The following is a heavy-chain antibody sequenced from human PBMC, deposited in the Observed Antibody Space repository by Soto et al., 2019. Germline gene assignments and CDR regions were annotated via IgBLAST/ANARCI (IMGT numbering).Heavy chain of an antibody. CDR2: VYYSGDT. CDR3: ARREWKFRGYYFDY. CDR1: GYSISNTGYY. V-gene: IGHV4-39*01. Sequence: PSETLSLTCSVSGYSISNTGYYWGWLRQAPGKGLEYIASVYYSGDTYYNPSLKSRVSMSVDTSKNQFSLQLTSVSATDTAVYFRARREWKFRGYYFDYWGQGIQVTVSS. J-gene: IGHJ4*02. D-gene: IGHD3-10*01.